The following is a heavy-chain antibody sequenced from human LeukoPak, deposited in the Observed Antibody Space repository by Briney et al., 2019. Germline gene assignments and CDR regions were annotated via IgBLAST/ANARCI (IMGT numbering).Heavy chain of an antibody. D-gene: IGHD3-16*01. CDR1: GXTFSTYS. V-gene: IGHV3-21*01. CDR2: ISTSGTYI. J-gene: IGHJ5*02. Sequence: PGGSLRLSCAASGXTFSTYSMNWVRQAPGKGLEWVSSISTSGTYIYYADSLKGRFTIPRDNAKNSLYLQMHSLRAEDTAVYYCARAEEIIGDGGWFDPWGQGILVTVSS. CDR3: ARAEEIIGDGGWFDP.